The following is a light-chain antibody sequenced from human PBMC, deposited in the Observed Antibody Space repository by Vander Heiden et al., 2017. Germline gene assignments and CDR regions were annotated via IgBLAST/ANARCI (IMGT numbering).Light chain of an antibody. CDR3: QQCYSTPRT. V-gene: IGKV1-39*01. CDR2: AAS. CDR1: QSISSY. Sequence: DIQMTQSPSSLSASVGDRVTITCRASQSISSYLNWYQQKPGKAPKLLIYAASSLQSGVPSRLSGSGSGTDFTLTISRLQPEDFATYYCQQCYSTPRTFGQGTKMEIK. J-gene: IGKJ2*02.